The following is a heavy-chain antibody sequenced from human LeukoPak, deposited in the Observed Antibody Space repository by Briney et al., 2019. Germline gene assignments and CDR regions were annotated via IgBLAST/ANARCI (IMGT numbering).Heavy chain of an antibody. D-gene: IGHD6-13*01. CDR1: GFTFSDYY. J-gene: IGHJ4*02. CDR3: AKHLGYSSSHMDY. CDR2: ISGSGVST. V-gene: IGHV3-23*01. Sequence: GGSLRLSCAASGFTFSDYYMSWIRQAPGKGLEWVSAISGSGVSTYYADSVKGRFTISRDNSKNTLYLQMNSLRDEDTAVYYCAKHLGYSSSHMDYWGQGTLVTVSS.